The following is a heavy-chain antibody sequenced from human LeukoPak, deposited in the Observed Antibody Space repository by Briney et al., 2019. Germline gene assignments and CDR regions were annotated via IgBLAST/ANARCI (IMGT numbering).Heavy chain of an antibody. CDR3: ARDRSSGWFYFDY. Sequence: PSQTLSLTCTVSGGSISSGGYYWNWIRQHPGKGLEWIGYIYYSGSTHYNPSLKSRVTISVDTSKNQFSLKVSSVTAADTAIYYCARDRSSGWFYFDYWGQGTLVTVSS. CDR1: GGSISSGGYY. D-gene: IGHD6-13*01. J-gene: IGHJ4*02. CDR2: IYYSGST. V-gene: IGHV4-31*03.